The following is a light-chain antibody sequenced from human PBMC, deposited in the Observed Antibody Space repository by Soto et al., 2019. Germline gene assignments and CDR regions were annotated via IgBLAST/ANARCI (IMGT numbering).Light chain of an antibody. CDR2: DAS. CDR3: QQYISYSPLT. V-gene: IGKV1-5*01. CDR1: QSISSW. Sequence: DIQMTQSPSTLSASVGDRVTITCRASQSISSWLAWYQQKPGKAPKLLIYDASSLESGVPSRSSGSGSGTEFTLTISSLQPDDFATYYCQQYISYSPLTFGGGSNVDIK. J-gene: IGKJ4*01.